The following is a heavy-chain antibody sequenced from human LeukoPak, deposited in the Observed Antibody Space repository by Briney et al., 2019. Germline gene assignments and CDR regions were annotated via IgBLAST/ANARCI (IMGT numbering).Heavy chain of an antibody. CDR1: GDPISNSPYF. Sequence: SETLSLTCSVSGDPISNSPYFWAWIRQRPGKGLEWIATVSDSGVTYNKPSLKSRVTISVDTSNNQLSLRVTSMTAADTAVYFCARQSSNDNFPRYFDRWGQGTLVTVSS. J-gene: IGHJ4*02. CDR3: ARQSSNDNFPRYFDR. D-gene: IGHD1-1*01. V-gene: IGHV4-39*01. CDR2: VSDSGVT.